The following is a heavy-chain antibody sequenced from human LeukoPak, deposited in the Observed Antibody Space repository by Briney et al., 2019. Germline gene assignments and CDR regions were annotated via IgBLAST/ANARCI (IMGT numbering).Heavy chain of an antibody. J-gene: IGHJ6*03. CDR1: GGSISSGGYY. Sequence: SQTLSLTCTVSGGSISSGGYYWSWIRQHPGKGLEWIGYIYYSRGTYYNPSLKSRVTISVDTSKNQFSLKLSSVTAADTAVYYCARGWGSTPLGHYYYYYMDVWGKGTTVTVSS. CDR3: ARGWGSTPLGHYYYYYMDV. CDR2: IYYSRGT. D-gene: IGHD2-2*01. V-gene: IGHV4-31*03.